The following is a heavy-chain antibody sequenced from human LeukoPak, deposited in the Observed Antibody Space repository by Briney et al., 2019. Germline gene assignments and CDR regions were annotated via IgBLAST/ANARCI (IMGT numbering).Heavy chain of an antibody. J-gene: IGHJ6*02. Sequence: GGSLRLSCAASGITFTTYGMHWVRQAPGRGLEWVAFMRYDGSNKYYADSVKGRFTISRDKSKNTMYLQMNSLRAEDMAVYYCARDAFMPGYSGYDYVGYYGMDIWGQGTTVTVSS. D-gene: IGHD5-12*01. CDR3: ARDAFMPGYSGYDYVGYYGMDI. V-gene: IGHV3-30*02. CDR2: MRYDGSNK. CDR1: GITFTTYG.